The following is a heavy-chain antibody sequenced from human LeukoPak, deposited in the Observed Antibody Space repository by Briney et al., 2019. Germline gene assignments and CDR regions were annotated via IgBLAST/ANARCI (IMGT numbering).Heavy chain of an antibody. CDR3: ATSASRHCSSTSCYYYYGMDV. CDR2: ISYDGSNK. J-gene: IGHJ6*02. D-gene: IGHD2-2*01. CDR1: EXTFSSYG. Sequence: PGRSLRLSCAASEXTFSSYGMHWVRQAPGKGLEWVAVISYDGSNKYYADSVKGRFTISRDNSKNTLYLQMNSLRAEDTAVYYCATSASRHCSSTSCYYYYGMDVWGQGTTVTVSS. V-gene: IGHV3-30*03.